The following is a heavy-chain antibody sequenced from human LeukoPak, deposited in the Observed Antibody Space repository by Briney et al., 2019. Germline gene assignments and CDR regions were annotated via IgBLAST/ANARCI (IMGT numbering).Heavy chain of an antibody. CDR1: GYTFTGYY. V-gene: IGHV1-2*02. D-gene: IGHD2-15*01. Sequence: ASVKVSCKASGYTFTGYYMHWVRQAPGQGLEWMGWINPNSGGTNYAQKFQGRVTVTRDTSISTAYMELSRLRSDDTAVYYCARDGSGGSYLGVGNWGQGTLVTVSS. CDR3: ARDGSGGSYLGVGN. CDR2: INPNSGGT. J-gene: IGHJ4*02.